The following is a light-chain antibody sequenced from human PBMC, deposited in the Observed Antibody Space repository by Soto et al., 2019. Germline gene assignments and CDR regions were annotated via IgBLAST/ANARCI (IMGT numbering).Light chain of an antibody. CDR2: EET. CDR1: SSDVGSYNL. J-gene: IGLJ1*01. V-gene: IGLV2-23*01. CDR3: CSYAGSSTPYV. Sequence: QSALTQPASVSGSPGQSITISCTGTSSDVGSYNLVSWYQQHPGKAPKLLIYEETKRPSGVSNRFSGSKFGNAAYLTISGLQAEDEAVYFCCSYAGSSTPYVFGTGTKLTVL.